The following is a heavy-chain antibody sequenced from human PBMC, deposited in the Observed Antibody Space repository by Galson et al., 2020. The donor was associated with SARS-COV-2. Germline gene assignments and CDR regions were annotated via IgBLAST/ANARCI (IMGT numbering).Heavy chain of an antibody. CDR2: IKSKAGGGTA. Sequence: GSLRLSCAASGFTFSNAWMNWVRQAPGKGLEWVGHIKSKAGGGTADYATSVKGRFTISRDDSKNTVYVEMNSLKTEDTAVYYCTTGYGSNWNYWGQGTLVTVSS. CDR3: TTGYGSNWNY. V-gene: IGHV3-15*07. J-gene: IGHJ4*02. D-gene: IGHD6-13*01. CDR1: GFTFSNAW.